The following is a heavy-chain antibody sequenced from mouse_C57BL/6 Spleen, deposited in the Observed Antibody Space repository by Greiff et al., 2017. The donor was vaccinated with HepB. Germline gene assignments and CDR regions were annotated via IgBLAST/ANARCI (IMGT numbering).Heavy chain of an antibody. Sequence: EVRLVESGGGLVQPGGSLKLSCAASGFTFSDYYMYWVRQTPEKRLEWVAYISNGGGSTYYPDTVKGRFTISRDNAKNTLYLQMSRLKSEDTAMYYCARRDYDYWYFDVWGTGTTVTVSS. CDR3: ARRDYDYWYFDV. CDR1: GFTFSDYY. J-gene: IGHJ1*03. D-gene: IGHD2-4*01. V-gene: IGHV5-12*01. CDR2: ISNGGGST.